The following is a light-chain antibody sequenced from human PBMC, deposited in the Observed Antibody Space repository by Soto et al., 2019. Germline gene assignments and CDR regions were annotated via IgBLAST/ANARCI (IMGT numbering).Light chain of an antibody. CDR3: SSYTSSSTRM. J-gene: IGLJ3*02. V-gene: IGLV2-14*01. CDR1: SSDIGGYNY. CDR2: EIS. Sequence: QSALTQPASVSGSPGQSITISCTGTSSDIGGYNYVSWYQQHPGKAPKLLIFEISNRPSGVSHRFSGSKSGNTASLTISGLQAEDEADYYCSSYTSSSTRMFGGGTQLTVL.